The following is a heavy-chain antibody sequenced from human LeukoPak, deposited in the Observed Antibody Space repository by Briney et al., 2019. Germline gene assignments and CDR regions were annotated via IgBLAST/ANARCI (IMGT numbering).Heavy chain of an antibody. J-gene: IGHJ4*02. CDR2: INPNSGGT. CDR1: GYTFTGYY. Sequence: ASVKVSCKASGYTFTGYYMRWVRQAPGQGLEWMGRINPNSGGTNYAQKFQGRVTMTRDTSISTAYMELSRLRSDDTAVYYCASLSSGWYKEFVDYWGQGTLVTVSS. V-gene: IGHV1-2*06. CDR3: ASLSSGWYKEFVDY. D-gene: IGHD6-19*01.